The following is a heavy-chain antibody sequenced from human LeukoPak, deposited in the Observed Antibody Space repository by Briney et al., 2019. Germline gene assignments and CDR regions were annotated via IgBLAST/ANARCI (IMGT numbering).Heavy chain of an antibody. D-gene: IGHD3-3*01. CDR2: IWYDGSNK. CDR1: GFTFSSYG. CDR3: ARVTVGYYDFWSGYSGYFDY. Sequence: GGSLRLSCAASGFTFSSYGMHWVRQAPGKGLEWVAVIWYDGSNKYYADSVKGRFTISRDNAKNTLYLQMNSLRAEDTAVYYCARVTVGYYDFWSGYSGYFDYWGQGTLVTVSS. V-gene: IGHV3-33*01. J-gene: IGHJ4*02.